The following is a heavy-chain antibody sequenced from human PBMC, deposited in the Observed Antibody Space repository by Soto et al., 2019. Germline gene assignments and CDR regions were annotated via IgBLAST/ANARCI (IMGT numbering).Heavy chain of an antibody. CDR2: IYYSGST. D-gene: IGHD1-7*01. J-gene: IGHJ4*02. CDR3: AGDSLGITGTGTFDS. V-gene: IGHV4-30-4*01. CDR1: GGSINSGDYY. Sequence: PWETLSLTCTVSGGSINSGDYYWSWIRQPPGKGLEWIGYIYYSGSTHYNPSLKSRVSMSIDMSKSQFSLRLSSATAADTAVYYCAGDSLGITGTGTFDSWGQGTLVTVSS.